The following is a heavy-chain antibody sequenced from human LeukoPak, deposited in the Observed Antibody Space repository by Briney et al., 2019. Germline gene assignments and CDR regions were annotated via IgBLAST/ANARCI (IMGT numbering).Heavy chain of an antibody. J-gene: IGHJ4*02. Sequence: SETLSLTCAVYGGSFSGYYWSWIRQPPGKGLEWIGEINHSGSTNYNPSLKSRVTISVDTSKNQFSLKLSSVTAADTAVYYCARAGDAVTDYFDYWGQGTLVTVSS. CDR2: INHSGST. V-gene: IGHV4-34*01. CDR1: GGSFSGYY. CDR3: ARAGDAVTDYFDY. D-gene: IGHD5-18*01.